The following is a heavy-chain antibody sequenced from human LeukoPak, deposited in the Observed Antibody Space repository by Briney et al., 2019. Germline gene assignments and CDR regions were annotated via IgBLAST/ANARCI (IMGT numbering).Heavy chain of an antibody. CDR1: GGSISSYY. CDR2: IYYSGST. J-gene: IGHJ4*02. D-gene: IGHD3-3*01. CDR3: ARQHYDFWSGYRYYFDY. Sequence: SETLSLTCTVSGGSISSYYWSWIRQPPGKGLEWIGSIYYSGSTYYNPSLKSRVTISVDTSKNQFSLKLSSVTAADTAVYYCARQHYDFWSGYRYYFDYWGQGTLVTVSS. V-gene: IGHV4-39*01.